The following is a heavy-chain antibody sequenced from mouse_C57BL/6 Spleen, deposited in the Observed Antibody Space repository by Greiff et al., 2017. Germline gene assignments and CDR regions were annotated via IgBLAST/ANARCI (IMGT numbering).Heavy chain of an antibody. CDR2: IDPSDSET. CDR3: ARSDYYGSSSGAMDY. Sequence: QVQLQQPGAELVRPGSSVKLSCKASGYTFTSYWMHWVKQRPIQGLEWIGNIDPSDSETHYNQKFKDKATLTVDKSSSTAYMQLSSLTSEDSAVYYCARSDYYGSSSGAMDYWGQGTSVTVSS. D-gene: IGHD1-1*01. J-gene: IGHJ4*01. CDR1: GYTFTSYW. V-gene: IGHV1-52*01.